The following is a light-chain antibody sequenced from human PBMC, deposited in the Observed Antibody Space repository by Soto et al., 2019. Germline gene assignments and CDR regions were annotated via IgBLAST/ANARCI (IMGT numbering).Light chain of an antibody. V-gene: IGKV3-15*01. CDR3: QQYDNWPLT. J-gene: IGKJ4*01. Sequence: EIVLTQSPGTLSLSPGERATLSCRASQSVSNNYLAWYQQKPGQAPRLLIYGASTRATGIPARFSASGSGTEFSLTISSLQSEDFAVYYCQQYDNWPLTFGGGTKVDIK. CDR2: GAS. CDR1: QSVSNN.